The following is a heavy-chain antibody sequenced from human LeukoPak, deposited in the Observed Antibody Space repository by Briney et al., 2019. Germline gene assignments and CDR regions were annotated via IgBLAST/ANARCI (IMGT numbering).Heavy chain of an antibody. D-gene: IGHD2-2*01. CDR3: AKGYCSSTSCPSWFDP. Sequence: GGSLRLSCAASGFTFSSYGMHWVRQAPGKGLEWVAVISYDGSNKYYADSVKGRFTISRDNSKNTLYLQMNSLRAEDTAVYYCAKGYCSSTSCPSWFDPWGQGTLVTVSS. V-gene: IGHV3-30*18. CDR2: ISYDGSNK. J-gene: IGHJ5*02. CDR1: GFTFSSYG.